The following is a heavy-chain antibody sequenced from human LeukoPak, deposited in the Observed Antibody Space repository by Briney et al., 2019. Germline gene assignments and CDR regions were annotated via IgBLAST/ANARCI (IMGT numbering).Heavy chain of an antibody. CDR3: ARQSFPPFVGPETPIES. CDR1: GGSMSNIYY. CDR2: IFYSGIT. V-gene: IGHV4-39*01. J-gene: IGHJ4*02. Sequence: SETLSPTCNVSGGSMSNIYYWGWIRQPPGKGLEWIGNIFYSGITYCNPSLRSRVTIAIDTSKSQFSLKLTSVTAADTAVYYCARQSFPPFVGPETPIESWGQGTLVTVSS. D-gene: IGHD2-21*01.